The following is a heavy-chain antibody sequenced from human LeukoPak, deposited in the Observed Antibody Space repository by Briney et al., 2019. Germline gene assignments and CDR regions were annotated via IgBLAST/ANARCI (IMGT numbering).Heavy chain of an antibody. Sequence: SETLSLTCTVSGGSISSYYWSWIRQPPGKGLEWIGYIYYSGSTNYNPSLKSRVTISVDTSKNQFSLKLSSVTAADTAVYYCASGYIAAAGIYFQHWGQGTLVTVSS. CDR3: ASGYIAAAGIYFQH. CDR2: IYYSGST. V-gene: IGHV4-59*01. J-gene: IGHJ1*01. D-gene: IGHD6-13*01. CDR1: GGSISSYY.